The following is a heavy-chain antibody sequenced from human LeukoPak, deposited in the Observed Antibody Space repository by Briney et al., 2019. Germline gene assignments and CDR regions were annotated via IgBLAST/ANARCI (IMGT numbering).Heavy chain of an antibody. CDR1: GGTFSSYA. J-gene: IGHJ4*02. CDR3: ARGVAVAGKYYFDY. CDR2: IIPILGIA. Sequence: VASVRVSCKASGGTFSSYAISWVRQAPGQGLEWMGRIIPILGIANYAQKFQGRVTITADKSTSTAYMELSSLRSEDTAVYYCARGVAVAGKYYFDYWGQGTLVTVSS. V-gene: IGHV1-69*04. D-gene: IGHD6-19*01.